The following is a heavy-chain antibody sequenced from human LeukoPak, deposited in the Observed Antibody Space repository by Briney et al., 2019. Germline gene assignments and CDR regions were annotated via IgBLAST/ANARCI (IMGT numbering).Heavy chain of an antibody. D-gene: IGHD4-17*01. V-gene: IGHV4-30-4*01. J-gene: IGHJ4*02. CDR3: ARGDAGDYYFDY. CDR1: GGSISSGDYY. Sequence: SQTLSLTCTVSGGSISSGDYYWSWIRRPPGKGLEWIGYIYYSGSTYYNPSLKSRVTISVDTSKNQFSLKLSSVTAADTAVYYCARGDAGDYYFDYWGQGTLVTVSS. CDR2: IYYSGST.